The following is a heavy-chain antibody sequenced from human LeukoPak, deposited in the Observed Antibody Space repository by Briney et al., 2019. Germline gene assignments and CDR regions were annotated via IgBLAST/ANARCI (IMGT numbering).Heavy chain of an antibody. V-gene: IGHV1-69*13. CDR3: ARLGDYYDSSGYYGYVDY. CDR2: IIPIFGTA. J-gene: IGHJ4*02. CDR1: GGTFSSYA. D-gene: IGHD3-22*01. Sequence: SVKVSCKASGGTFSSYAISWVRQAPGQGLEWMGGIIPIFGTANYAQKFQGRVTITADESTSTAYMGLSSLRSEDTAVYYCARLGDYYDSSGYYGYVDYWGQGTLVTVSS.